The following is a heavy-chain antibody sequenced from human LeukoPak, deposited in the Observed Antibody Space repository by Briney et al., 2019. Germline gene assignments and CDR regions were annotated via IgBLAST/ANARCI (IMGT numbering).Heavy chain of an antibody. J-gene: IGHJ6*03. CDR3: ARDRTARGVYYMDV. V-gene: IGHV3-7*01. Sequence: PGGSLRLSCAASGFTFSSYWMSWVRQAPGKGLEWVANIKQDGSERYYVDSVKGRFTISRDNAKNSLYLQMNSLRAEDTAVYYCARDRTARGVYYMDVWGKGTTVTVSS. D-gene: IGHD3-10*01. CDR2: IKQDGSER. CDR1: GFTFSSYW.